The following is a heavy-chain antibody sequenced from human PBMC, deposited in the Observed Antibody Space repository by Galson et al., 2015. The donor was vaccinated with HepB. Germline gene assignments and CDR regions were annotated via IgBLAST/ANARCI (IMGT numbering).Heavy chain of an antibody. Sequence: SLRLSCAASGFTFSSYAMHWVRQAPGKGLEWVAVISYDGSNKYYADSVKGRFTISRDNSKNTLYLQMNSLRAEDTAVYYCARDSWPQYSSSSYYYYGMDVWGQGTTVTVSS. CDR2: ISYDGSNK. V-gene: IGHV3-30*04. CDR3: ARDSWPQYSSSSYYYYGMDV. D-gene: IGHD6-13*01. J-gene: IGHJ6*02. CDR1: GFTFSSYA.